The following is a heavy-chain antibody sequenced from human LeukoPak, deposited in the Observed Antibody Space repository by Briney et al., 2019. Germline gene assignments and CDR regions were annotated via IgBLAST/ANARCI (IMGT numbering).Heavy chain of an antibody. J-gene: IGHJ4*02. CDR1: GFTFSSYW. CDR2: IKQDGSEK. D-gene: IGHD2-2*01. CDR3: ARVVVVPAAITPGGFDY. V-gene: IGHV3-7*01. Sequence: GGSLRLSCAASGFTFSSYWMSWVRQAPGKGLEWVANIKQDGSEKYYADSVKGRFTISRDNAKNSLYLQMNSLRAEDTAVYYCARVVVVPAAITPGGFDYWGQGTLVTVSS.